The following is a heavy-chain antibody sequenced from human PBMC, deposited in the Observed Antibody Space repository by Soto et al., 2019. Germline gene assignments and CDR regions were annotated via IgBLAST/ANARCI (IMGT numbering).Heavy chain of an antibody. CDR1: GYTFTSYA. Sequence: AASVKVSCKASGYTFTSYAMHWVRQAPGQGLEWMGIINPNGGNTGYAQKFQGRVTMTRDMSTGTVYMDLTSLTSEDTAVYYCARAPDYSDYAYFQYWGQGTPVTVSS. J-gene: IGHJ1*01. V-gene: IGHV1-46*01. CDR3: ARAPDYSDYAYFQY. CDR2: INPNGGNT. D-gene: IGHD4-17*01.